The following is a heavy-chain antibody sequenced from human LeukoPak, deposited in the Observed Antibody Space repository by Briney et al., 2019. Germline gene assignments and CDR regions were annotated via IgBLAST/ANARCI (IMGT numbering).Heavy chain of an antibody. J-gene: IGHJ4*02. V-gene: IGHV3-74*01. CDR3: AKDIRFRYVLEY. CDR1: GFPFRSYW. Sequence: PGGSLRLSCAASGFPFRSYWMHWVRQAPGKGLVWVARIDNDAYSSVYADSVKGRFTISRDNSKNTMFLQMNRLRDEDTAVYYCAKDIRFRYVLEYWGQGTLVTVSS. D-gene: IGHD3-10*02. CDR2: IDNDAYSS.